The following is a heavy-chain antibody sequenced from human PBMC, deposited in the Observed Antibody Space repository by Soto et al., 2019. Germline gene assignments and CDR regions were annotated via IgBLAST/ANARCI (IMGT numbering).Heavy chain of an antibody. J-gene: IGHJ3*02. Sequence: ASVKVSCKASGYSFTSYVMHWVRQAPGQSLEWMGWISAGNGDTKYSQKFQGRLTVTRDTSATTAYMELSSLRPEDTAVYYCARRVEVVPAAMYAFDIWGQGTMGTVSS. CDR3: ARRVEVVPAAMYAFDI. CDR2: ISAGNGDT. CDR1: GYSFTSYV. D-gene: IGHD2-2*01. V-gene: IGHV1-3*01.